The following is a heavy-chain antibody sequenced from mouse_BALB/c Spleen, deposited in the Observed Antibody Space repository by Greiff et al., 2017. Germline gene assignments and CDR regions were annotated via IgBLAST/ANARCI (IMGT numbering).Heavy chain of an antibody. V-gene: IGHV5-12-2*01. CDR2: ISNGGGST. D-gene: IGHD4-1*01. CDR1: GFTFSSYT. CDR3: ARHLGGGAY. J-gene: IGHJ3*01. Sequence: EVMLVESGGGLVQPGGSLKLSCAASGFTFSSYTMSWVRQTPEKRLEWVAYISNGGGSTYYPDTVKGRFTISRDNAKNTLYLQMRSLKSEDTAMYYCARHLGGGAYWGQGTLVTVSA.